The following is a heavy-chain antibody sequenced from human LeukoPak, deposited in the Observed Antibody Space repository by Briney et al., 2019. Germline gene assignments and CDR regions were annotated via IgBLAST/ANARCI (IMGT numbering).Heavy chain of an antibody. CDR2: INHSGST. J-gene: IGHJ4*02. V-gene: IGHV4-34*01. CDR3: ASSTQSEGDVVVPAAAYFDY. CDR1: GGSFSGYY. D-gene: IGHD2-2*01. Sequence: PSETLSLTCAVYGGSFSGYYWSWLRQPPGKGLEWIGEINHSGSTNYNPSLKSRVTISVDTSKNQFSLKLSSVTAADTAVYYCASSTQSEGDVVVPAAAYFDYWGQGTLVTVSS.